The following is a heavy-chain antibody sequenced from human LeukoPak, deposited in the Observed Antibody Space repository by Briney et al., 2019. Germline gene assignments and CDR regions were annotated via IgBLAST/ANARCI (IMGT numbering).Heavy chain of an antibody. CDR2: IYYSGST. CDR3: YVETGSSEVVPAGIDY. J-gene: IGHJ4*02. D-gene: IGHD2-2*01. V-gene: IGHV4-39*01. CDR1: GGSISSSSYY. Sequence: SSETLSLTCTVSGGSISSSSYYWGWIRQPPGKGLEWIGSIYYSGSTYYNPSLKSRVTISVDTSKNQFSLKLSSVTAADTAVYYCYVETGSSEVVPAGIDYWGQGTLVTVSS.